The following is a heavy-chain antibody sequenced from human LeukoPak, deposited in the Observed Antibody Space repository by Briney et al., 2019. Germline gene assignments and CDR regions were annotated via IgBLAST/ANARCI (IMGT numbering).Heavy chain of an antibody. CDR2: INHSGST. CDR1: GGSFSGYY. CDR3: ARGRYSYGYEYYFDH. J-gene: IGHJ4*02. V-gene: IGHV4-34*01. D-gene: IGHD5-18*01. Sequence: SETLSLTCAVYGGSFSGYYWSWIRQPPGKGLEWIGEINHSGSTNYNPSLKSRVTISVDTSNNQFSLKLSSVTAADTAVYYCARGRYSYGYEYYFDHWGQGTLVAVSS.